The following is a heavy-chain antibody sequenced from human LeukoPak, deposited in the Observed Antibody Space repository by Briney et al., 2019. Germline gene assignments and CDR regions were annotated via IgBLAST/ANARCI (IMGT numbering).Heavy chain of an antibody. CDR3: ARESYDILTGYYILIDY. CDR2: IYTSGST. J-gene: IGHJ4*02. Sequence: KPSETLSLTCTVSGGSISSYYWSWIRQPAGKGLEWIGRIYTSGSTNYNPSLKSRVTMSVGTSKNQFSLKLSSVTAADTAVYYCARESYDILTGYYILIDYWGQGTLVTVSS. D-gene: IGHD3-9*01. CDR1: GGSISSYY. V-gene: IGHV4-4*07.